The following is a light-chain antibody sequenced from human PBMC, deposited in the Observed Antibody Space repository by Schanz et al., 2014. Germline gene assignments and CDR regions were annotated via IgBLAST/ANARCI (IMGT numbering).Light chain of an antibody. Sequence: EIVLTQSPGTLSLSPGERATLSCRASQSVSSSYLAWYQQKPGQAPRLLIYGASSRATGIPDRFSGSGSGTDFTLTISRLEPEDFAVYYCQHYSMSPLFGQGTRVEI. V-gene: IGKV3-20*01. J-gene: IGKJ1*01. CDR2: GAS. CDR1: QSVSSSY. CDR3: QHYSMSPL.